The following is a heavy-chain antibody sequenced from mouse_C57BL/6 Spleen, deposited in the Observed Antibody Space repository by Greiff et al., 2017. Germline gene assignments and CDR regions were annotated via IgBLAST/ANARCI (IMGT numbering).Heavy chain of an antibody. CDR3: GYYSKNGGDY. Sequence: EVQLQQSGAELVRPGASVKLSCTASGFNIKDDYMHWVKQRPEQGLEWIGWIDPENGDTEYASKFQGKATITADTSSNTAYLQLSSLTSEDTAVYYCGYYSKNGGDYWGQGTTLTVSS. V-gene: IGHV14-4*01. CDR1: GFNIKDDY. J-gene: IGHJ2*01. D-gene: IGHD2-5*01. CDR2: IDPENGDT.